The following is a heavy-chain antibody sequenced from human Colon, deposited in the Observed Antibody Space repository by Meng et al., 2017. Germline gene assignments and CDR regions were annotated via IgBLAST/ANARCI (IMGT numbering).Heavy chain of an antibody. J-gene: IGHJ4*02. V-gene: IGHV3-21*01. CDR1: GFTFSLYA. D-gene: IGHD1-1*01. Sequence: EVQLVESGGGLVKPGECRRVSCEASGFTFSLYAINWVRQAPGEGLEWVASITSSSNYIHYSDSVKGRFTVSRDNARNSSYLQMDSLRAEDTAVYYCARVGTARPFDYWGQGTLVTVSS. CDR3: ARVGTARPFDY. CDR2: ITSSSNYI.